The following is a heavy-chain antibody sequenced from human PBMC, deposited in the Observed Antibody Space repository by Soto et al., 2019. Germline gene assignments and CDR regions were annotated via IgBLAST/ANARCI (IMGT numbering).Heavy chain of an antibody. CDR2: INAGNGNT. J-gene: IGHJ4*02. CDR1: GYTFTSYA. CDR3: ARCIVVGTPQAY. Sequence: ASVKVSCKASGYTFTSYAMHWVRQAPGQRLEWMGWINAGNGNTKYSQKFQGRVTITRDTSASTAYMELSSLRSEDTAVYYCARCIVVGTPQAYWGRGTLVTVSS. D-gene: IGHD2-21*01. V-gene: IGHV1-3*01.